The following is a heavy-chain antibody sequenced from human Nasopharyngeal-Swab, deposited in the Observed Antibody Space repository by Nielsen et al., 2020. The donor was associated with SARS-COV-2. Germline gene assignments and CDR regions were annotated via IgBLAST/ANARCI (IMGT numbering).Heavy chain of an antibody. J-gene: IGHJ6*02. Sequence: GESLKISCAASGFTFSSYSMNWVRQAPGKGLEWVSSISSSSSYIYYADSVKGRFTISRDNAKNSLYLQMNSLRAEDTAVYYCARRDTVTLYYCYYGMDVWGQGTTVTVSS. D-gene: IGHD4-11*01. CDR1: GFTFSSYS. CDR2: ISSSSSYI. CDR3: ARRDTVTLYYCYYGMDV. V-gene: IGHV3-21*01.